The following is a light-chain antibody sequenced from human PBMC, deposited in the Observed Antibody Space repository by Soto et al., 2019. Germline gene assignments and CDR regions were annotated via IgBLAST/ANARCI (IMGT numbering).Light chain of an antibody. J-gene: IGKJ1*01. CDR2: AAS. Sequence: DIQMTQSPSSLSASVGDRVTITCRASQSISSYLNWYQQKPGKAPKHLIYAASSLQSEDPSKFSGSGSGTDFTLTISSLQPEEFATYYCQQSYSSPTFGQGTIVDIK. V-gene: IGKV1-39*01. CDR1: QSISSY. CDR3: QQSYSSPT.